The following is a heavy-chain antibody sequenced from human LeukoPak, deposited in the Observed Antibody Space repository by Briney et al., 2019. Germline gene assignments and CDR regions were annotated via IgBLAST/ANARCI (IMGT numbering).Heavy chain of an antibody. CDR3: ASSPAYYDSSGYYKRSYYYYYYGMDV. CDR2: IYYSGST. Sequence: PSETLSLTCTVSGGSISSSSYYWGWIRQPPGKGLEWIGSIYYSGSTNYNPSLKSRVTISVDTSKNQFSLKLSSVTAADTAVYYCASSPAYYDSSGYYKRSYYYYYYGMDVWGQGTMVTVSS. D-gene: IGHD3-22*01. CDR1: GGSISSSSYY. J-gene: IGHJ6*02. V-gene: IGHV4-39*07.